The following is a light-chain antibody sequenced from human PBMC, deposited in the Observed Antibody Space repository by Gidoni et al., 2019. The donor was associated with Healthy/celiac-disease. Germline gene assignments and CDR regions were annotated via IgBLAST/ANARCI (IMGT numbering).Light chain of an antibody. V-gene: IGLV1-40*01. CDR1: SSNIGANHA. J-gene: IGLJ2*01. CDR3: QSYDRSLKGAV. CDR2: RNP. Sequence: QSVLTQPPSVSAAPGQRVTISCTGGSSNIGANHAVHWYQHFPGTVPKLLIYRNPNRPSGVPDRFSGSKSGTSASRAITGLRAEDEATYYGQSYDRSLKGAVFGGGTKLTVL.